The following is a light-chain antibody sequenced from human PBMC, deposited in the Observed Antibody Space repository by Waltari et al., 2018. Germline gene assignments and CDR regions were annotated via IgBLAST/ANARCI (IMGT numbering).Light chain of an antibody. V-gene: IGLV2-23*02. CDR1: SSAVGGYNY. Sequence: QSALTQPASVSGSPGQSITISCPGPSSAVGGYNYVSWYQQHPGKAPKLMIYDVSKRPSGVSNRFSGSKFGNTASLTISGLQAEDEADYYCCSYAGTSTVVFGGGTKLTVL. CDR3: CSYAGTSTVV. J-gene: IGLJ2*01. CDR2: DVS.